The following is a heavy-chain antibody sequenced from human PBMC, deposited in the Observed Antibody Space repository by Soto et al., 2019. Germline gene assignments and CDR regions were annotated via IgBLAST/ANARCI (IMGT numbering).Heavy chain of an antibody. CDR3: ARLVVVAPVANA. V-gene: IGHV4-39*02. Sequence: PSETLSLTCTVSGGSISYNSYYWGWIRQPPGKGLEWVGGIFYTGTTYYSPSLKDRVTISVDTSKNSFSLNLTSVTAADTAVYFCARLVVVAPVANAWGQGTLVTVSS. D-gene: IGHD2-2*01. CDR1: GGSISYNSYY. CDR2: IFYTGTT. J-gene: IGHJ5*02.